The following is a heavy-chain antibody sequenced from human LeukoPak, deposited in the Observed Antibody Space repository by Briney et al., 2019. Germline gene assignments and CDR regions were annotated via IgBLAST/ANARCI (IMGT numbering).Heavy chain of an antibody. V-gene: IGHV4-59*01. CDR2: IYYSGST. Sequence: KPSETLSLTCSVSGGSISTYSWSRIRQPPGKGLEWIGYIYYSGSTNYNPSLKSRVTISVDTSKNQFSLKLTSVTAADTAVYYCARADYGSSPDYWGQGTLVTVSS. D-gene: IGHD3-10*01. J-gene: IGHJ4*02. CDR1: GGSISTYS. CDR3: ARADYGSSPDY.